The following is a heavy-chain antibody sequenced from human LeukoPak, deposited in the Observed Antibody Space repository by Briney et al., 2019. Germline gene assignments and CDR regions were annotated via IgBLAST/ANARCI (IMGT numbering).Heavy chain of an antibody. J-gene: IGHJ4*02. Sequence: PSETLSLTCTVSGASIRSSFWNWIRQPPGRGLEWIGYLSVRGTTNYNPSLKSRVTISTDTSENQFSLKVSSVTAADTAVYYCTRNRGYYVNDYWGQGILVTVSS. V-gene: IGHV4-59*01. CDR1: GASIRSSF. CDR2: LSVRGTT. CDR3: TRNRGYYVNDY. D-gene: IGHD1-26*01.